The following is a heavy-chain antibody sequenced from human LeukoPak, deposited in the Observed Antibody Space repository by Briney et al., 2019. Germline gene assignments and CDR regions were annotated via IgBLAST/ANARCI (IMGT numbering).Heavy chain of an antibody. V-gene: IGHV4-38-2*01. Sequence: PSETLSLTCGVSGYSISSGYYWGGIRQPPGKGLEWIASMYHTGTTYYNPSLKSRVTISVDTSKNQFSLGLTSVTAADTAVYYCTRLKWGDWFDPWGQGTLVTVSS. J-gene: IGHJ5*02. CDR2: MYHTGTT. CDR1: GYSISSGYY. CDR3: TRLKWGDWFDP. D-gene: IGHD1-26*01.